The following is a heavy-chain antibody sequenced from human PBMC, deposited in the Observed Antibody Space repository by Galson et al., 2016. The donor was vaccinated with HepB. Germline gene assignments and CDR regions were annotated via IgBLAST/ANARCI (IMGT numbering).Heavy chain of an antibody. J-gene: IGHJ2*01. Sequence: QSGAEVTKPGESLKISCTGSGYSFTTYWIGWVRQMPGKGLEWMGSIYPDDSDTRFSPSFKGQVTISADKSISTAYLQWSSLKASDTAVYYCARRKKTFEESGATSTTTHYWYFDLWGRGTLVTVSS. CDR2: IYPDDSDT. CDR3: ARRKKTFEESGATSTTTHYWYFDL. CDR1: GYSFTTYW. D-gene: IGHD3-16*01. V-gene: IGHV5-51*01.